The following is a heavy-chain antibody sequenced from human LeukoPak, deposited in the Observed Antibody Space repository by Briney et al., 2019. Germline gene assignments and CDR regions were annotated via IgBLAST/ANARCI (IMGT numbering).Heavy chain of an antibody. CDR3: ARAPETGSGYYYYGMDV. J-gene: IGHJ6*02. CDR2: IYTSGST. D-gene: IGHD1-14*01. Sequence: SETLSLTCTVSGGSISSYYWSWIRQPAGKGLEWIGRIYTSGSTNYNPSLKSRVTMSVDTSKNQFSLKLSSVTAADTAVYYCARAPETGSGYYYYGMDVWGQGTTVTVSS. V-gene: IGHV4-4*07. CDR1: GGSISSYY.